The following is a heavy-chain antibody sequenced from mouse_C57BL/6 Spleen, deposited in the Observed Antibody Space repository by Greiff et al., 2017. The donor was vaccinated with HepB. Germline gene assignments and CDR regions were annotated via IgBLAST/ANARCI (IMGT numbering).Heavy chain of an antibody. CDR3: ARGDYYGSHFAY. D-gene: IGHD1-1*01. V-gene: IGHV1-63*01. CDR2: IYPGGGYT. CDR1: GYTFTNYW. J-gene: IGHJ3*01. Sequence: QVQLKQSGAELVRPGTSVKMSCKASGYTFTNYWIGWAKQRPGHGLEWIGDIYPGGGYTNYNEKFKGKATLTADKSSSTAYMQFSSLTSEDSAIYYCARGDYYGSHFAYWGQGTLVTVSA.